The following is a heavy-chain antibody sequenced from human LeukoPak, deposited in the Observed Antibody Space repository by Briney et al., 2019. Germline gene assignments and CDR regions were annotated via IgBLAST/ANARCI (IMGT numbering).Heavy chain of an antibody. D-gene: IGHD2-2*01. V-gene: IGHV4-59*01. CDR3: ARASIVVVPAANYYYYYYMDV. Sequence: SETLSLTCTVSGGSISSYYWSWIRQPPGKGLDWIGFIYYSGSTNYNPSLKSRVTISVDTSKNQFSLKLSSVTAADTAVYYCARASIVVVPAANYYYYYYMDVWGKGTTVTVSS. J-gene: IGHJ6*03. CDR1: GGSISSYY. CDR2: IYYSGST.